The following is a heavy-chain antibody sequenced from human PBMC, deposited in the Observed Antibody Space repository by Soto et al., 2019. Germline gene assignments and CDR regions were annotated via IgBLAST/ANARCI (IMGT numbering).Heavy chain of an antibody. CDR2: ISYDGSNK. V-gene: IGHV3-30*18. CDR3: AKENCSGGSCYPKRYYYYYGMDV. CDR1: GFTFSSYG. Sequence: GGSLRLSCAASGFTFSSYGMHWVRQAPGKGLEWVAVISYDGSNKYYADSVKGRFTISRDNSKNTLYLQMNSLRAEDTAVYYCAKENCSGGSCYPKRYYYYYGMDVWGQGTPVTVSS. J-gene: IGHJ6*02. D-gene: IGHD2-15*01.